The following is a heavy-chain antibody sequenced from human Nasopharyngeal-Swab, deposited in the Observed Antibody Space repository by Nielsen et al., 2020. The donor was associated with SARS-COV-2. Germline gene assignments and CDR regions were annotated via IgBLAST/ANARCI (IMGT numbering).Heavy chain of an antibody. CDR3: AREVVTARYYGMDV. CDR2: INSDGSST. Sequence: GSLRLSCAASGFTFSSYWMHWVRQAPGKGLVWVSRINSDGSSTSYADSVKGRFTISRDNAKNTLYLQMNSLRAEDTAVYYCAREVVTARYYGMDVWGQGTTVTVSS. D-gene: IGHD2-21*02. CDR1: GFTFSSYW. V-gene: IGHV3-74*01. J-gene: IGHJ6*02.